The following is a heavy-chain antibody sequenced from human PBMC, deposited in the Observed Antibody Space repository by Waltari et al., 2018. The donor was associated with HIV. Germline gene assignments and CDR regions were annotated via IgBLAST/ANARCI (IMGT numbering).Heavy chain of an antibody. D-gene: IGHD1-1*01. V-gene: IGHV3-21*02. CDR2: SSRCSSYS. J-gene: IGHJ4*02. CDR3: VRDRTSLTTGDFES. CDR1: GFNFNLFS. Sequence: EVRLVQSGGGLVKPGESLTLSCTASGFNFNLFSMTWVRLAPGKGLEWVSSSSRCSSYSYYSDAVKGRFTVSRDNAKNSLLLQLNTLTAEDTALYYCVRDRTSLTTGDFESWGQGAPVTVSS.